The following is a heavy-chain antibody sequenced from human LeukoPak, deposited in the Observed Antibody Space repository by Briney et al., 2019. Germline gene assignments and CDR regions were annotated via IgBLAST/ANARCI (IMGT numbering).Heavy chain of an antibody. CDR2: INNSGGIT. CDR1: GFTFRSYA. V-gene: IGHV3-23*01. J-gene: IGHJ4*02. CDR3: ATPGYSSGWYAY. D-gene: IGHD6-19*01. Sequence: GGSLRLSCAASGFTFRSYAMSWVRQAPGQGLEWVSVINNSGGITYYADSVKGRFTISRDNSKNTLYLQMNSLRAEDTAVYYCATPGYSSGWYAYWGQGTLVTVSS.